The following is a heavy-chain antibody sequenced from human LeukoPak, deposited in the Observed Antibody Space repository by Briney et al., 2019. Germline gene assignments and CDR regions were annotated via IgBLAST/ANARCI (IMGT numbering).Heavy chain of an antibody. CDR3: ARERAKYDILTGYFDY. Sequence: ASVKVSCKASGGTFSSYAIRWVRQAPGQGLEWMGGIIPIFGTANYAQKFQGRVTITADESTSTAYMELSSLRSEDTAVYYCARERAKYDILTGYFDYWGQGTLVTVSS. CDR2: IIPIFGTA. V-gene: IGHV1-69*13. CDR1: GGTFSSYA. D-gene: IGHD3-9*01. J-gene: IGHJ4*02.